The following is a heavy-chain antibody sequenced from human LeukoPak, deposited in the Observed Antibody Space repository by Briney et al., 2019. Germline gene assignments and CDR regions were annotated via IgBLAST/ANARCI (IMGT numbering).Heavy chain of an antibody. CDR3: ARDQGYYDMLTGSV. V-gene: IGHV3-7*01. CDR2: IKQDGSEK. CDR1: GFTFSSYW. Sequence: GGSLRLSCAASGFTFSSYWMSWVRPAPGKGVEWVANIKQDGSEKYYVDSVKGRFTISRDNAKHSLYLQMNSPRAEDTAVYYCARDQGYYDMLTGSVWGQGTLVTVSS. D-gene: IGHD3-9*01. J-gene: IGHJ4*02.